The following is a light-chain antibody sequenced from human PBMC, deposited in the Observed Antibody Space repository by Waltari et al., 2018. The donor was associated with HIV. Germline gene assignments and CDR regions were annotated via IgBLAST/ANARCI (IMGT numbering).Light chain of an antibody. CDR2: WNT. Sequence: QSVLTQSPSISGTPGQRVAISCSGSSSNIGNNYVSWYQQVPGTTPKLLIFWNTPRPSGVSDRFSVSVSGTSASLAISGLRSDDEANYYCAVWDNSLSAQVFGGGTTLTVL. CDR1: SSNIGNNY. J-gene: IGLJ3*02. CDR3: AVWDNSLSAQV. V-gene: IGLV1-47*01.